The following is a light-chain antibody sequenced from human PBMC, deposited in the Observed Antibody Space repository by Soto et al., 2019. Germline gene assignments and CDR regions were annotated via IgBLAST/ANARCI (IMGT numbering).Light chain of an antibody. J-gene: IGKJ5*01. CDR1: QSVSSSY. CDR3: QQRNVWPPVT. V-gene: IGKV3D-20*02. CDR2: GAF. Sequence: EIVLTQSPGTLSLSPGERATLSCRASQSVSSSYLAWYQQKPGQAPRLLIYGAFNRATGIPARFSGSGSGTDFTLTISSLEPEDSAVYYCQQRNVWPPVTFGQGTHWRL.